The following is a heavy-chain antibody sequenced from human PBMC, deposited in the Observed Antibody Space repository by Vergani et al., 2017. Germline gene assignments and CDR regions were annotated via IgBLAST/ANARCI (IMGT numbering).Heavy chain of an antibody. J-gene: IGHJ3*01. CDR1: GASVNSYY. Sequence: QVKLQESGPGLVKPSETLSLTCTVSGASVNSYYWSWIRQPPGKGLEWIGSIHYSENTNYNPSLKTRVTISVDASKKQFSLKLTSVTAADTAVYYCARDGGEYDKDALDVWGQGTKVTVTS. V-gene: IGHV4-59*02. D-gene: IGHD2-21*01. CDR2: IHYSENT. CDR3: ARDGGEYDKDALDV.